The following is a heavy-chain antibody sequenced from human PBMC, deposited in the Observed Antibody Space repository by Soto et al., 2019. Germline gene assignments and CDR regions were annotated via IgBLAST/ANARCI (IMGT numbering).Heavy chain of an antibody. CDR1: GGSFSGYY. D-gene: IGHD6-13*01. CDR3: ARGRVAAAGTGYYYMDV. CDR2: INHSGST. J-gene: IGHJ6*03. Sequence: TDTLSLTCAVYGGSFSGYYWSWTRQPPGKGLEWIGEINHSGSTNYNPSLKSRVTISVDTSKNQFSLKLSSVTAADTAVYYCARGRVAAAGTGYYYMDVWGKGTTVT. V-gene: IGHV4-34*01.